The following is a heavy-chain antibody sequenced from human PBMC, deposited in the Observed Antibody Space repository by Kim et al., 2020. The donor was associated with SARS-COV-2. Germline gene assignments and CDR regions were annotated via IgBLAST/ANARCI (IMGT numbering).Heavy chain of an antibody. D-gene: IGHD3-3*01. Sequence: KRRVTISVDTSKNQFSLRLSSVTAAETAVYYCARGGRDFWSGYRTPNFDYWGQGTLVTVSS. J-gene: IGHJ4*02. V-gene: IGHV4-34*01. CDR3: ARGGRDFWSGYRTPNFDY.